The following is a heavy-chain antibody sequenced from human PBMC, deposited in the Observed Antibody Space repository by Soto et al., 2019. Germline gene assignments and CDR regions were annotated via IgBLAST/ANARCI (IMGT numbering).Heavy chain of an antibody. V-gene: IGHV3-30*18. J-gene: IGHJ4*02. CDR3: AKDKGVFNWATSYFDY. CDR2: TSYDGNNE. D-gene: IGHD1-1*01. Sequence: RLGASLRLACAASGFTFSNYAMQCVRQAPGKGLEWVALTSYDGNNEYYTDSVKGRFTISRDNSKNTLFLQMNSPRPEDTAVYYCAKDKGVFNWATSYFDYWGQGALVTVSS. CDR1: GFTFSNYA.